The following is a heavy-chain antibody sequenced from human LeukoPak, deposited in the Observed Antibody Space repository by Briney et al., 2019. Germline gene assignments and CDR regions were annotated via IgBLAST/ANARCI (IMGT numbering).Heavy chain of an antibody. CDR1: GFTFSSFG. Sequence: GGSLRLSCAASGFTFSSFGMSWVRQAPGKGLEWVSAMSGSGDSTYYADSVKGRFTISRDNSKNTLHLQMNSLRAEDTAVYYCARVYYGSGSLYYYYYYMDVWGKGTTVTISS. CDR3: ARVYYGSGSLYYYYYYMDV. V-gene: IGHV3-23*01. D-gene: IGHD3-10*01. CDR2: MSGSGDST. J-gene: IGHJ6*03.